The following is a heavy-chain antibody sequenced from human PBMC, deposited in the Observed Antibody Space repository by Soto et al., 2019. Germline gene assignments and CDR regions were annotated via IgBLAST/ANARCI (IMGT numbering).Heavy chain of an antibody. D-gene: IGHD2-21*01. V-gene: IGHV1-69*02. CDR2: VVPLLGIE. CDR3: PPDRPDKDVVPVTRQHFDS. CDR1: GGTFNSHT. Sequence: QVQLVQSGAKVKRPGSSVKVSCKASGGTFNSHTINWVRQAPGQGLEWVGRVVPLLGIESHPQKFKDRLTISADTSTGSVFMELSNLRSEDTAVYYCPPDRPDKDVVPVTRQHFDSWGPGTLLTVSS. J-gene: IGHJ4*02.